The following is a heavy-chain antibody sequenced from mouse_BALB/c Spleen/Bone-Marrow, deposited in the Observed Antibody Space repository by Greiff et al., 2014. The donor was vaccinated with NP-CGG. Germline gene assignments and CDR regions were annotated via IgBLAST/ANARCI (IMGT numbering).Heavy chain of an antibody. CDR2: ISSGGSYT. D-gene: IGHD2-4*01. CDR1: GFTFSSYA. J-gene: IGHJ3*01. Sequence: EVQVVESGGGLVKPGGSLKLSCAASGFTFSSYAMSWVRQTPEKRLEWVATISSGGSYTYCPDSVKGRFTISRDNAKNTLYLQMSSLRSEDTAMYYCARKSYYDYDGRPWFAYWGQGTLVTVSA. CDR3: ARKSYYDYDGRPWFAY. V-gene: IGHV5-9-3*01.